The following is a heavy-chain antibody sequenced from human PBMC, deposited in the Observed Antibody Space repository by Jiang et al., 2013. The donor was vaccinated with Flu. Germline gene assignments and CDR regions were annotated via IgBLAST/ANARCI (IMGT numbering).Heavy chain of an antibody. V-gene: IGHV3-33*01. D-gene: IGHD3-22*01. CDR2: IWNDGGNR. Sequence: QVPGRGLEWVAVIWNDGGNRYYADSVMGRFTVSRDNSKNTLYLQMNSLRAEDTAMYYCARDQDDSRGYYFAPGQHWGQGTLVTVSS. J-gene: IGHJ1*01. CDR3: ARDQDDSRGYYFAPGQH.